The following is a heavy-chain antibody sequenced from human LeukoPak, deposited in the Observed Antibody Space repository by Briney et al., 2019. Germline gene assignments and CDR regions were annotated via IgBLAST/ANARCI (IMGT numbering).Heavy chain of an antibody. Sequence: PGGSLRLSCAASGFTFSNCWMSWVRQAPGKGLEWVANIRQDGSEKYYVDSMRGRFTISRDNAKNSLYLQMSSLRAEDTAVYYCARSAAGLDYWGQGTLVTVSS. CDR1: GFTFSNCW. V-gene: IGHV3-7*01. D-gene: IGHD6-13*01. CDR2: IRQDGSEK. CDR3: ARSAAGLDY. J-gene: IGHJ4*02.